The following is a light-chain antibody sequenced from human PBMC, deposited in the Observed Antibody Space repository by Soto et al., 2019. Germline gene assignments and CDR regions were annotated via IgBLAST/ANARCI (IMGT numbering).Light chain of an antibody. CDR3: AAWDDSLNGLYV. CDR1: SSNIGSNT. Sequence: QSVLTQPPSASGTPGQRVTISCSGSSSNIGSNTVNWYQQLPGTAPKLLIYNNNQRPSGVPDRFSGSKSGTSASLAISGLQFGDEADYYCAAWDDSLNGLYVFGTGTKVTVL. V-gene: IGLV1-44*01. J-gene: IGLJ1*01. CDR2: NNN.